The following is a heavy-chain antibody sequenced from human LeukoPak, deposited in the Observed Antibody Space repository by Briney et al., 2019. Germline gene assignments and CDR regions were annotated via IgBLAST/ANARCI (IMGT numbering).Heavy chain of an antibody. V-gene: IGHV4-38-2*02. D-gene: IGHD1-26*01. CDR3: ARERAQWELLWDAFDI. J-gene: IGHJ3*02. Sequence: SETLSLTCTVSGYSISGDYYWGWIRQPPGKGLEWIGNIHHSGSTYYNPSLKSRVTISVDTSKNQFSLKLSSVTAADTAVYYCARERAQWELLWDAFDIWGQGTMVTVSS. CDR1: GYSISGDYY. CDR2: IHHSGST.